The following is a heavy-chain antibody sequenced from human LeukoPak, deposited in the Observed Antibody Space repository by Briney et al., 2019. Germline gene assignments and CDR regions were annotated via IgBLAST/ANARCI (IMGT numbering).Heavy chain of an antibody. CDR3: VREGPRGLAFDI. D-gene: IGHD3/OR15-3a*01. V-gene: IGHV3-23*01. J-gene: IGHJ3*02. CDR2: ISGAGDRT. CDR1: GFTFSSYA. Sequence: PGGSLRLSCAASGFTFSSYAMSWVRQAPGKGLEWVSLISGAGDRTYYPDSVKGRFTISRDNSKNTLYLQMNGLRVEDTAVYYCVREGPRGLAFDIWGQGTMVTVSS.